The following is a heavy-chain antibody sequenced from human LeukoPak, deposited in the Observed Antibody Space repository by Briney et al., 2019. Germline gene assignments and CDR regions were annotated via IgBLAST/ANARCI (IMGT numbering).Heavy chain of an antibody. J-gene: IGHJ5*02. V-gene: IGHV3-23*01. CDR3: ARGVHIRMVGADPNWFDP. CDR1: GFTFSSYA. Sequence: GGSLRLSCAASGFTFSSYAMSWVRQAPGKGLEWVSAISGSGGSTYYADSVKGRFTISRDNSKNTLYLQMNSLRAEDTAVYYCARGVHIRMVGADPNWFDPWGQGTLVTVSS. CDR2: ISGSGGST. D-gene: IGHD1-26*01.